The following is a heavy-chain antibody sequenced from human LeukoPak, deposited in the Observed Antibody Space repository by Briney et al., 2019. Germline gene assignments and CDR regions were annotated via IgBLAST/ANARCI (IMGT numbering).Heavy chain of an antibody. CDR2: VSYDGSAK. J-gene: IGHJ3*02. CDR1: GFIFSNYA. CDR3: AKISAVAASPGAFDI. V-gene: IGHV3-30-3*01. D-gene: IGHD6-19*01. Sequence: PGGSLRLSCAASGFIFSNYAMHWDRQAPGKGLEWVAVVSYDGSAKLYADSVTGRFTISRDNSRNTLSLQMSSLRAEDTAIYYCAKISAVAASPGAFDIWGQGTMVTVS.